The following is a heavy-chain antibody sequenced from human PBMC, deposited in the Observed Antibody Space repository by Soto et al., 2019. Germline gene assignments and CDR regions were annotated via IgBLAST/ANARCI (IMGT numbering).Heavy chain of an antibody. CDR1: GFTITRYS. CDR3: ARESEDLTSNFDY. CDR2: ISSTTNYI. Sequence: GGSLRLSCAASGFTITRYSMNWVRQAPGKGLEWVSSISSTTNYIYYGDSMKGRFTISRDNAKNSLYLEMNSLRAEDTAVYYCARESEDLTSNFDYWGQGTLVTVSS. J-gene: IGHJ4*02. V-gene: IGHV3-21*06.